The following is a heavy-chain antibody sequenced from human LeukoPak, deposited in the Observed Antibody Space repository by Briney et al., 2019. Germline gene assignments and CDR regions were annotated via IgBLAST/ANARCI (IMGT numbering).Heavy chain of an antibody. J-gene: IGHJ6*02. D-gene: IGHD3-10*01. CDR1: GYTFTSYD. CDR2: MNPNSGNT. CDR3: ARAPTMVRGVMGPRYYYYYGMDV. V-gene: IGHV1-8*01. Sequence: ASVKVSCKASGYTFTSYDINWVRQATRQGLEWMGWMNPNSGNTGYAQKFQGRVTMTRNTSISTAYMELSSLRSEDTAVYYCARAPTMVRGVMGPRYYYYYGMDVWGQGTTVTVSS.